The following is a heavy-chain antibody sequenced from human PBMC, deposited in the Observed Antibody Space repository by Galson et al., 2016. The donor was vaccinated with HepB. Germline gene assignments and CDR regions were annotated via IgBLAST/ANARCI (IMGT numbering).Heavy chain of an antibody. CDR2: IKTKASGETI. D-gene: IGHD5-12*01. CDR1: GFTFSNAW. Sequence: SLRLSCAASGFTFSNAWVNWVRQTPGKGLEWVGRIKTKASGETIDYTAPVKGRFTISRDDSKNTLYLQMNSLKTEDTALYYCATEYIAKDGMDAWGQGTTVTVSS. CDR3: ATEYIAKDGMDA. J-gene: IGHJ6*02. V-gene: IGHV3-15*07.